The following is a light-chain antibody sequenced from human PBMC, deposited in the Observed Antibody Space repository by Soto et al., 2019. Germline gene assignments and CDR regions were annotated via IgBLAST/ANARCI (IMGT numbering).Light chain of an antibody. V-gene: IGKV3D-20*01. CDR3: QQYGSAPYT. Sequence: IVLTPSPATLSLSPGERATLSCGASQSVSSSYLAWYQQKPGLSPRLLLYDASSRATGIPDRFSGSGSGTHFTRTIDRLEPEDFAVYDCQQYGSAPYTFGPGTKREIK. CDR2: DAS. J-gene: IGKJ2*01. CDR1: QSVSSSY.